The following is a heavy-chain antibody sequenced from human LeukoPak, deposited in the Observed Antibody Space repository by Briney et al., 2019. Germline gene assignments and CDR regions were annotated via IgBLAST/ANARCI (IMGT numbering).Heavy chain of an antibody. CDR1: GGSISSGDYY. CDR3: ARDSQDGYYYYGMDV. J-gene: IGHJ6*02. CDR2: IYYSGST. Sequence: SETLSLTCTVSGGSISSGDYYWSWIRQPPGKGLEWIGYIYYSGSTYYNPSLKSRVTISVDTSKNQFSLKLSSVTAADTAVYCCARDSQDGYYYYGMDVWGQGTTVTVSS. V-gene: IGHV4-30-4*01. D-gene: IGHD4-17*01.